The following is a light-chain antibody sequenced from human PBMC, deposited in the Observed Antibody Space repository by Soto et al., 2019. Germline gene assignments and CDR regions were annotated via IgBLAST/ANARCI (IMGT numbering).Light chain of an antibody. J-gene: IGLJ2*01. CDR3: CSYAGSYTLGV. CDR2: DVT. Sequence: QYALTQPRSVSGSPGQSVTISCTGTSSDVGGYNSVSWYQQHPGKAPKLMIYDVTKRPSWVPDRFSGSKSGNTPCLTISGLQAEDEADYYCCSYAGSYTLGVFGGGTKLTVL. V-gene: IGLV2-11*01. CDR1: SSDVGGYNS.